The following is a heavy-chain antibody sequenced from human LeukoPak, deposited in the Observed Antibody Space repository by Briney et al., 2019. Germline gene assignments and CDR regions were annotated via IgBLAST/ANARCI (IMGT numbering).Heavy chain of an antibody. CDR3: AGRCSGGSCPFDNQNWFDP. J-gene: IGHJ5*02. V-gene: IGHV3-30*03. CDR1: GLTFSSYG. CDR2: TSYDGSDK. D-gene: IGHD2-15*01. Sequence: GGSLRLSCAASGLTFSSYGMHWVRQAPGKGLEWVAVTSYDGSDKYYADSVKGRFTISRDNSKNTLYLQMNSLRAEDTAVYYCAGRCSGGSCPFDNQNWFDPWGQGTLVTVSS.